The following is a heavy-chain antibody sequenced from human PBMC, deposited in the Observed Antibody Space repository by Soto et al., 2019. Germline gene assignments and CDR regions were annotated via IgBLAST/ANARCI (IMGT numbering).Heavy chain of an antibody. J-gene: IGHJ5*02. CDR2: IYYSGST. CDR3: ARHALGDIVLVPAAGLNWFDP. V-gene: IGHV4-39*01. CDR1: GGSISSSSYY. D-gene: IGHD2-2*01. Sequence: PSETLSLTCTVSGGSISSSSYYWGWIRQPPGKGLEWIGSIYYSGSTHYNPSLKSRVTISVDTSKNQFSLKLSSVTAADTAVYYCARHALGDIVLVPAAGLNWFDPWGQGTLVTVSS.